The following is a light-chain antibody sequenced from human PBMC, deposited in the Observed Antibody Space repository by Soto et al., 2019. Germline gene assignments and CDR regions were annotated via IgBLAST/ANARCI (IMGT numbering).Light chain of an antibody. CDR1: SSDVGGYKY. Sequence: QSALTQPASVSGSPGQSITISCTGTSSDVGGYKYVSWYQQHPGKSPKLIIYEVSNRPSGVSNRFSGSKSGNTASLTISGLQAEDEADYYCSSYTSSSTSVVFGGGTKLTVL. J-gene: IGLJ2*01. CDR2: EVS. V-gene: IGLV2-14*01. CDR3: SSYTSSSTSVV.